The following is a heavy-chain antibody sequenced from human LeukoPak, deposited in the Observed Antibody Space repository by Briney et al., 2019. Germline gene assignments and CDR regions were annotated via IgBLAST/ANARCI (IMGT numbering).Heavy chain of an antibody. CDR3: ARTYSSSLGY. CDR2: IYHTGST. J-gene: IGHJ4*02. D-gene: IGHD6-13*01. CDR1: GGSISGSAYY. V-gene: IGHV4-39*01. Sequence: SETLSLTCSVSGGSISGSAYYWGWIRQPPGKGLEWIGSIYHTGSTYYKPSLKSRVTISVDTSKNQFSLNLTSVTAADTAVYYCARTYSSSLGYWGQGTLVTVSS.